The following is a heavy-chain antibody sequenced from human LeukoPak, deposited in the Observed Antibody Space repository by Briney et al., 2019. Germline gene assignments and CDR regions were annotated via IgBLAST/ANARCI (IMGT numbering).Heavy chain of an antibody. V-gene: IGHV3-49*03. CDR1: GFTFGDYA. J-gene: IGHJ4*02. D-gene: IGHD6-13*01. Sequence: GGSLRLSCTASGFTFGDYAMSWFRQAPGKGLEWVGFIRSKDYGGTIEYAASVKGRFTISRDDSRSIAYLQMNSLKIEDTAVYYCSRDRGIGYPSSWRGGPYNFYWGQGTLVSVSS. CDR3: SRDRGIGYPSSWRGGPYNFY. CDR2: IRSKDYGGTI.